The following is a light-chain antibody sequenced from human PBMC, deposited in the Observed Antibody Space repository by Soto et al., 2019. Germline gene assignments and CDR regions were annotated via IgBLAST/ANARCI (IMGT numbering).Light chain of an antibody. Sequence: VLTQSPATLSLSPGERVTLSCRASQSFSSYLAWYQQKPGQAPRLLIYDASKRATGIPARFSGRGSGTECTLTISSLEPEDFAVYYCQQRSNWPPVITFGQGTRLEIK. CDR1: QSFSSY. CDR3: QQRSNWPPVIT. J-gene: IGKJ5*01. CDR2: DAS. V-gene: IGKV3-11*01.